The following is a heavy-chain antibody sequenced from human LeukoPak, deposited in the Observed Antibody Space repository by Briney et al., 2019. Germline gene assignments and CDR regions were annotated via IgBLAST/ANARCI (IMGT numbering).Heavy chain of an antibody. CDR1: GFTFSSYG. D-gene: IGHD6-13*01. J-gene: IGHJ4*02. CDR3: AKDRTPIAAAGTSFDY. CDR2: ISYDGSNK. V-gene: IGHV3-30*18. Sequence: PGGSLRLSCAASGFTFSSYGMHWVRQAPGKGLEWVAVISYDGSNKYYADSVKGRFTISRDNSKNTLYLQMNSLRAEDTAVYYCAKDRTPIAAAGTSFDYWGQGTLVTVSS.